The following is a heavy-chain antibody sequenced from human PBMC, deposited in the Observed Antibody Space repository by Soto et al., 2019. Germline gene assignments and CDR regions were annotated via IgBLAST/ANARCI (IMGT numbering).Heavy chain of an antibody. CDR2: IYYSGST. V-gene: IGHV4-59*01. CDR1: VGSISSYY. Sequence: PSETLSLTCTVSVGSISSYYWSWIRQPPGKGLEWIGYIYYSGSTNYNPSLKSRVTISVDTSKNQFSLKLSSVTAADTAVYYCARSIMITFGGVIHDAFDIWGQGTMVTVSS. J-gene: IGHJ3*02. D-gene: IGHD3-16*02. CDR3: ARSIMITFGGVIHDAFDI.